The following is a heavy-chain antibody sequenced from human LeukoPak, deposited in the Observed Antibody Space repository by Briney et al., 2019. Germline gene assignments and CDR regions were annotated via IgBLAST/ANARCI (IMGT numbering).Heavy chain of an antibody. CDR2: ISDSGTT. D-gene: IGHD2-15*01. CDR1: GGSISGYY. V-gene: IGHV4-59*01. Sequence: SETLSLTCTVSGGSISGYYWSWIRQPPGKGLEWIGYISDSGTTNYNPSLQSRITISLDTSKNQFSLKLRSAIVADTAVYYCARGAAATRDYWGQGTLVTVSS. CDR3: ARGAAATRDY. J-gene: IGHJ4*02.